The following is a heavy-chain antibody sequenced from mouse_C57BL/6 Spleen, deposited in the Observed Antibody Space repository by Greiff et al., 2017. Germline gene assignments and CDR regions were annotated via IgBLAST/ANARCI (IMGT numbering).Heavy chain of an antibody. CDR2: ISSGSSTI. CDR1: GFTFSDYG. CDR3: ARNGLLTTVVVDY. D-gene: IGHD1-1*01. Sequence: EVKLVESGGGLVKPGGSLKLSCAASGFTFSDYGMHWVRQAPEKGLEWVAYISSGSSTIYYADTVKGRFTIARDNAKNTLFLQMTSLRSEDTAMYYCARNGLLTTVVVDYWGQGTTLTVSS. J-gene: IGHJ2*01. V-gene: IGHV5-17*01.